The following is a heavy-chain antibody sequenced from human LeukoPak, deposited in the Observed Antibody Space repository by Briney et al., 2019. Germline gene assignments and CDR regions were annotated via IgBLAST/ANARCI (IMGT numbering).Heavy chain of an antibody. CDR1: GGAVSTTSHY. J-gene: IGHJ5*02. CDR3: ARPAPEYCSETSCWGT. CDR2: IHYSGST. Sequence: SETLSLTCTVSGGAVSTTSHYWGWMRQAPGKGPEWIGSIHYSGSTSYKSSLKSRVTLSVDTSKNQFSLKLRSVTAADTAVYYCARPAPEYCSETSCWGTWGQGTLVTVAS. V-gene: IGHV4-39*01. D-gene: IGHD2-2*01.